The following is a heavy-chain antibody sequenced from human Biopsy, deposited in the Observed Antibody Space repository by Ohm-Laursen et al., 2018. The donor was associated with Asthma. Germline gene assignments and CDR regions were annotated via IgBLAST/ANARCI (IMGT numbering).Heavy chain of an antibody. CDR1: GDSSNSGGYS. Sequence: SDTLSLTCTVSGDSSNSGGYSWTWIRQLPGKGLEWIGYISYTGTTYYNPSLKSRISMTVDTSKIQFSLKLSSVTAADTAIYYCARERMFFYDSSGYGAFDIWGQGTLVTVPS. D-gene: IGHD3-22*01. J-gene: IGHJ3*02. CDR3: ARERMFFYDSSGYGAFDI. CDR2: ISYTGTT. V-gene: IGHV4-31*03.